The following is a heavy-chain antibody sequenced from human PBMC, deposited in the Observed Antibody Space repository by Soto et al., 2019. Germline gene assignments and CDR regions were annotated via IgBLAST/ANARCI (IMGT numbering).Heavy chain of an antibody. Sequence: ASVKVSCKASGGTFSSYAISWVRQAPGQGLEWMGGIIPIFGTANYAQKFQGRVTITADESTSTAYMELSSLRSEDTAVYYCARFAYKYYYDSTSEVYPWGQGTLVTVSS. V-gene: IGHV1-69*13. D-gene: IGHD3-22*01. CDR3: ARFAYKYYYDSTSEVYP. CDR2: IIPIFGTA. J-gene: IGHJ5*02. CDR1: GGTFSSYA.